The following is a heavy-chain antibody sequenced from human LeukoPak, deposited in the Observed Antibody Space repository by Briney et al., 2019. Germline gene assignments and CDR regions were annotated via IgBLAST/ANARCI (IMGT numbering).Heavy chain of an antibody. J-gene: IGHJ4*02. CDR1: GFTFSTCG. Sequence: GGSLRLSCAASGFTFSTCGMNWVRQAPGKGLEWVSSISGSSAYIYYADSVKGRFTISRDNAKNSLYLQMNSLRAEDTAVYYCARGSEWSSGVSDYWGQGTLVTVSS. V-gene: IGHV3-21*01. CDR3: ARGSEWSSGVSDY. CDR2: ISGSSAYI. D-gene: IGHD3-3*01.